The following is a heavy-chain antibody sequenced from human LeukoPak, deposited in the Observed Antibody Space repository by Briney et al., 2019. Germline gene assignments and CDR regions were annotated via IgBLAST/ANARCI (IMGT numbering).Heavy chain of an antibody. J-gene: IGHJ4*02. V-gene: IGHV4-30-2*01. D-gene: IGHD3-22*01. CDR3: ASRPPYYYDSSGYYNYDY. Sequence: SETLSLTCAVSGGSISSGGYSWSWIRQPPGKGLEWIGYIYHSGSTNYNPSLKSRVTISVDTSKNQFSLKLSSVTAADTAVYYCASRPPYYYDSSGYYNYDYWGQGTLVTVSS. CDR2: IYHSGST. CDR1: GGSISSGGYS.